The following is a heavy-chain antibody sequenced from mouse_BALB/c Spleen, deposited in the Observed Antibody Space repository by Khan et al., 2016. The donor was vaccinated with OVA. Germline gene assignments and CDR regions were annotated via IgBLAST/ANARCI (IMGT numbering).Heavy chain of an antibody. Sequence: QIQLVQSGPELKKPGETVKISCKASGYTFTNYGMNWVKQAPGKALKWMGWISTYTGEPTYADDFKGRFAFSLETSASTAYLQINNLKNEDTATYFCTRPPHCAYVVVYWGQGTSVTVSS. J-gene: IGHJ4*01. CDR2: ISTYTGEP. CDR1: GYTFTNYG. V-gene: IGHV9-3-1*01. CDR3: TRPPHCAYVVVY.